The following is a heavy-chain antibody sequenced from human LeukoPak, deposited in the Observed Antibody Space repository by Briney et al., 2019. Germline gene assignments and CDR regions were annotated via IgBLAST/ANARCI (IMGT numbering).Heavy chain of an antibody. CDR2: INPNSGDT. CDR1: GYTFTGYY. J-gene: IGHJ4*02. V-gene: IGHV1-2*02. Sequence: ASVKVSCKASGYTFTGYYMHWVRQAPRQGLEWMGWINPNSGDTNYAQKFQGRVTMTRDTSISTAYMELSRLRSGDTAVYYCARDVWQQLVPFDYWGQETLVTVSS. CDR3: ARDVWQQLVPFDY. D-gene: IGHD6-13*01.